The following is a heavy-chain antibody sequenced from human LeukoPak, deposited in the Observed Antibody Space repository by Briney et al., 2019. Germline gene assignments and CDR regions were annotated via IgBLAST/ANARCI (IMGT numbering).Heavy chain of an antibody. Sequence: GGSLRPSCAASGFTFSSYAMNWVRQAPGKGLEWVSTIGAGSGSTYYADSVKGRFTISRDNSKNTLYLQMNSLRAEDTAVYYCAKGVSSLVPATRVPDYWGQGTLVTVSS. CDR2: IGAGSGST. V-gene: IGHV3-23*01. J-gene: IGHJ4*02. D-gene: IGHD2-2*01. CDR1: GFTFSSYA. CDR3: AKGVSSLVPATRVPDY.